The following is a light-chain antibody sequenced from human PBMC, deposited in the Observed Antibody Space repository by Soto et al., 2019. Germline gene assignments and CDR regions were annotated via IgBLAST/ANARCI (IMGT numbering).Light chain of an antibody. CDR1: SSDVGGYNY. CDR3: GSYTTSSNYV. CDR2: DVS. V-gene: IGLV2-14*01. J-gene: IGLJ1*01. Sequence: QSALAQPTSVSGSPGQSITISCTGTSSDVGGYNYVSWYQQHPGKAPKLMMYDVSNRPSGISNRFSGSKSGNTASLTISGLQAEDEADYYCGSYTTSSNYVFGTGTKVTVL.